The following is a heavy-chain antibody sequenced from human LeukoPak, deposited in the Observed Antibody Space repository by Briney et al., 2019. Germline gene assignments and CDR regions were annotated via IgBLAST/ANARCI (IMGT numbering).Heavy chain of an antibody. V-gene: IGHV3-48*01. CDR3: ARDSPPDI. CDR1: GFTFSTYS. CDR2: ISSSSSTI. J-gene: IGHJ3*02. Sequence: GGSLRLSCAASGFTFSTYSMNWVRQAPGKGLEWVSYISSSSSTIYYADSVKGRFTISRDDAKNSLYLQMNSLRAEDAAVYYCARDSPPDIWGQGTMVTVSS.